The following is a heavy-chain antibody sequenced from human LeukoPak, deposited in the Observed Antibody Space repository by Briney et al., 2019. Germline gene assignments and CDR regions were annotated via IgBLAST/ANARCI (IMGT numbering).Heavy chain of an antibody. V-gene: IGHV4-61*02. CDR3: ARDLIGYYDSSGYYYIFHY. Sequence: PSETLSLTCTVSGCSISSGSYYWSWIPQPAGKGLEWIWRIYTSGSTNYNPSLKSRVTISVDTSKNQFSLKLSSVTAADTAVYYCARDLIGYYDSSGYYYIFHYWGQEPLDSVST. D-gene: IGHD3-22*01. CDR1: GCSISSGSYY. J-gene: IGHJ4*02. CDR2: IYTSGST.